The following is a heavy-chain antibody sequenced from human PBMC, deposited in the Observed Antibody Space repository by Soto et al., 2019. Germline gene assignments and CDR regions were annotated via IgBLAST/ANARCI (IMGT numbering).Heavy chain of an antibody. Sequence: GGSLRLSCAASGFTFSSYAMSWGRQAPGKGLEWVSAISGSGGSTYYADSVKGRFTISRDNSKNTLYLQMNSLRAEDTAVYYCAKEQVLFYRYYGMDVWGQGTTVTVSS. D-gene: IGHD3-16*02. V-gene: IGHV3-23*01. CDR1: GFTFSSYA. CDR3: AKEQVLFYRYYGMDV. J-gene: IGHJ6*02. CDR2: ISGSGGST.